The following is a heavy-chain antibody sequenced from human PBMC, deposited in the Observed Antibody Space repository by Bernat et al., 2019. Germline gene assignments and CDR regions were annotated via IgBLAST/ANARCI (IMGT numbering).Heavy chain of an antibody. J-gene: IGHJ6*02. CDR2: INPKSGGT. CDR3: ARDLAKHSAYGPHDYSAYGMDV. V-gene: IGHV1-2*04. CDR1: GYTFTDYY. D-gene: IGHD5-12*01. Sequence: QVQLVQSGAEVKKPGASVKVSCKASGYTFTDYYLHWVRQAPGQGLEWMGWINPKSGGTNYAQQFQDWVSMTRDTSINTAYMELSRLRSEDTAVYYCARDLAKHSAYGPHDYSAYGMDVWGQGTTVTVSS.